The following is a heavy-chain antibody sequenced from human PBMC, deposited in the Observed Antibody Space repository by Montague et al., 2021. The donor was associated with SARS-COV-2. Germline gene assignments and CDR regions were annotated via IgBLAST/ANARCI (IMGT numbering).Heavy chain of an antibody. CDR1: GVSVSNAYYH. J-gene: IGHJ4*02. Sequence: SETLSLTCTVSGVSVSNAYYHWSWVRQPPGKGLEWIGFMYYGGSTNYSPSLHSRVSISLDTSKNQLSLRLISATAADTAVYFCATYRQGGSGRGYWGQGTLVAVSS. V-gene: IGHV4-61*01. CDR2: MYYGGST. D-gene: IGHD3-10*01. CDR3: ATYRQGGSGRGY.